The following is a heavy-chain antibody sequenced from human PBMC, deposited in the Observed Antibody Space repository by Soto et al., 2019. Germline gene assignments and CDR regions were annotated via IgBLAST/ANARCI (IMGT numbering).Heavy chain of an antibody. CDR1: GFTFSNYW. Sequence: EVQLVESGGGLVQPGGSLRLSCADFGFTFSNYWMSGVRQAPVKGLEWVGNIKQDGSEKNYVDSVKGRFTISRDNAKNSLYLQMNSLRAEDTAVYYCARIASAGRGWDVWGQGTTVVVSS. CDR2: IKQDGSEK. V-gene: IGHV3-7*01. CDR3: ARIASAGRGWDV. J-gene: IGHJ6*02. D-gene: IGHD6-13*01.